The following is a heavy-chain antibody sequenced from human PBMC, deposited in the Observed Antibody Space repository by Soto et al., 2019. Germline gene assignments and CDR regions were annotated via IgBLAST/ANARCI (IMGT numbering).Heavy chain of an antibody. Sequence: QVQLVESGGGVVLPGRSLRLSCAASGFTFSDYAIHWVRQAPGKGLEWVAVISHDGTKKYYADSVNGRLTISRDNSKNTVDLEVNTLRADDTAVYFCTRTYYYGSSDYYGPRDYYYGMDVWGQGTTVTVS. D-gene: IGHD3-22*01. CDR1: GFTFSDYA. CDR3: TRTYYYGSSDYYGPRDYYYGMDV. V-gene: IGHV3-30-3*01. J-gene: IGHJ6*02. CDR2: ISHDGTKK.